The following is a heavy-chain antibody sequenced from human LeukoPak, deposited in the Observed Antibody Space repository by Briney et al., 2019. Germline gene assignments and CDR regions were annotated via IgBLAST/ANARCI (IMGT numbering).Heavy chain of an antibody. D-gene: IGHD1-26*01. CDR3: ARERDLLYYYYMDV. V-gene: IGHV4-59*12. J-gene: IGHJ6*03. CDR2: IYYSGST. Sequence: PSETLSLTCAVYGGSFSSYYWSWIRQPPGKGLEWIGYIYYSGSTNYNPSLRSRVTISVDTSKNQFALKLSSVTAADTAVYYCARERDLLYYYYMDVWGKGTTVTVSS. CDR1: GGSFSSYY.